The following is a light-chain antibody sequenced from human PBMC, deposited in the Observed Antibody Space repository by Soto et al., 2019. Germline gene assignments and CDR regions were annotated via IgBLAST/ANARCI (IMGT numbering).Light chain of an antibody. J-gene: IGKJ1*01. Sequence: DIQMTQSPSAMSAAVGDRVTITCRASQDIGYHLGWFQQKPGKAPKRLIYSASSLDSGVPSRFSATGSGTEFTFTISSLHPEEFATYYCQLHTTYPRPFGQGTKVEVK. CDR2: SAS. CDR3: QLHTTYPRP. V-gene: IGKV1-17*03. CDR1: QDIGYH.